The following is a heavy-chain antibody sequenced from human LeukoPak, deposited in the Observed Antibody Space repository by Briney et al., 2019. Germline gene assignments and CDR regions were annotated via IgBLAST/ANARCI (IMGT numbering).Heavy chain of an antibody. J-gene: IGHJ4*02. V-gene: IGHV1-69*13. CDR1: GGTFSSYA. Sequence: GASVKVSCKASGGTFSSYAISWVRQAPGQGLEWMGGIIPIFSTANYAQKFQGRVTITADESTSTAYMELSSLRSEDTAVYYCARVVDTAMVVYFDYWGQGTLVTVSS. D-gene: IGHD5-18*01. CDR2: IIPIFSTA. CDR3: ARVVDTAMVVYFDY.